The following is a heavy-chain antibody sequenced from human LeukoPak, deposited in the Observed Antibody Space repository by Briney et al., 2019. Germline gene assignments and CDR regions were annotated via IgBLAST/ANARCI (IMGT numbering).Heavy chain of an antibody. J-gene: IGHJ6*03. D-gene: IGHD6-19*01. CDR2: MNPNSGNT. CDR3: ARGREAVAGRPGAYYYYYYMDV. CDR1: GYTFTSYD. Sequence: ASVKVSCKASGYTFTSYDINWVRQATGQGLEWMGWMNPNSGNTGYAQKFQGRVTITRNTSISTAYMELSSLRSEDTAVYYCARGREAVAGRPGAYYYYYYMDVWGKGTTVTVSS. V-gene: IGHV1-8*03.